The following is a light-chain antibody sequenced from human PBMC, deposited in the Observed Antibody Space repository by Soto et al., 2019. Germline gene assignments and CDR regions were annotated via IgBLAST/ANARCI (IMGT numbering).Light chain of an antibody. J-gene: IGKJ5*01. CDR1: QDISVY. CDR3: QQFNTAPLT. CDR2: SAS. V-gene: IGKV1-27*01. Sequence: DIQMTQSPSSLSASVGDRVTITCRASQDISVYLAWYHQKPGKVPKLLIYSASTLQSGVPSRFSGSGSGTDFTLTISSLQPEDVAMYYCQQFNTAPLTFGQGTRLEIK.